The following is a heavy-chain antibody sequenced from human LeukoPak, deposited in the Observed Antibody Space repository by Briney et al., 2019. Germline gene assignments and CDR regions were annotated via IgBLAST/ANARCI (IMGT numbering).Heavy chain of an antibody. CDR3: ARFITGTLYGMDV. Sequence: GGSLRLSCAASGFTFSSYWMNWARQAPGKGLEWVASINHNGNVNYYVDSVKGRFTISGDNAKNSLYLQMSNLRAEDTAVYYCARFITGTLYGMDVWGQGTTVTVSS. CDR2: INHNGNVN. V-gene: IGHV3-7*03. J-gene: IGHJ6*02. CDR1: GFTFSSYW. D-gene: IGHD1-7*01.